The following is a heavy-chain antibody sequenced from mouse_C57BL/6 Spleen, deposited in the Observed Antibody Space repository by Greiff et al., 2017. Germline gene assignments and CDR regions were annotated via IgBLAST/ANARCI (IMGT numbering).Heavy chain of an antibody. J-gene: IGHJ2*01. Sequence: EVQRVESGGGLVQSGRSLRLSCATSGFTFSDFYMEWVRQAPGKGLEWIAASRNKANDYTTEYSASVKGRFIVSRDTSQSILYLQMNALRAEDTAIYYCARDGNYGGFDYWGQGTTLTVSS. CDR2: SRNKANDYTT. D-gene: IGHD1-1*01. CDR3: ARDGNYGGFDY. CDR1: GFTFSDFY. V-gene: IGHV7-1*01.